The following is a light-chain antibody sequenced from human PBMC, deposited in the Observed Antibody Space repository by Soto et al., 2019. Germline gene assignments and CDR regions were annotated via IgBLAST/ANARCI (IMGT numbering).Light chain of an antibody. CDR2: GAS. Sequence: EIVLTQSPGTLSLSPGEGATLSCRASQSVSSKYLAWYQQKPGQAPRLLIHGASSRATGIPDRFSGSGSGTDCTLTISRLEPEDFAVYFCHHYGNGLSTFGQGTRVEIK. CDR1: QSVSSKY. J-gene: IGKJ1*01. V-gene: IGKV3-20*01. CDR3: HHYGNGLST.